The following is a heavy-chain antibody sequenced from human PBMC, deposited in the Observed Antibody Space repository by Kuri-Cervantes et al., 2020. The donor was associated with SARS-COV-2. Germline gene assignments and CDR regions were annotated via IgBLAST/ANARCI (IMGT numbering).Heavy chain of an antibody. D-gene: IGHD3-3*01. V-gene: IGHV3-66*01. CDR1: GFTVSSNY. J-gene: IGHJ6*02. Sequence: GESLKISCAASGFTVSSNYMSWVRPAPGKGLEWVSVIYSGGSTYYADSVKGRFTISRDNSKNTLYLQMNSLRAEDTAVYYCARDQAYFVGVVRRGWVYYYYGMDVWGQGTTVTVSS. CDR3: ARDQAYFVGVVRRGWVYYYYGMDV. CDR2: IYSGGST.